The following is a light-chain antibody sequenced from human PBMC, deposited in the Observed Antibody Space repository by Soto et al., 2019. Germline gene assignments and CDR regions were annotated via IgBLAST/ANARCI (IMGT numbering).Light chain of an antibody. Sequence: DIQITQSPSALSSSIPDRVTITCRASQSISIWLAWYQHKPGKAPKFLIYDASSLESGVPSRFSGSGSGTEFTLTISNLQPDDFATYFCQQYNNYPRTFGQGTKVDIK. J-gene: IGKJ1*01. CDR2: DAS. CDR1: QSISIW. V-gene: IGKV1-5*01. CDR3: QQYNNYPRT.